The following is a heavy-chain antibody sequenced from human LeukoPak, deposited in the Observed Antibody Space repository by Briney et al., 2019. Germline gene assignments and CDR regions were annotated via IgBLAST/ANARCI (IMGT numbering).Heavy chain of an antibody. CDR1: GGSISSYY. V-gene: IGHV4-4*07. J-gene: IGHJ6*02. D-gene: IGHD3-9*01. CDR3: ARDHGYDILTGYYYYYGMDV. CDR2: IYTSGST. Sequence: SETLSLTCTVFGGSISSYYWSWIRQPAGKGLEWIGRIYTSGSTNYNPSLKSRVTMSVDTSKNQFSLKLSSVTAADTAVYYCARDHGYDILTGYYYYYGMDVWGQGTTVTVSS.